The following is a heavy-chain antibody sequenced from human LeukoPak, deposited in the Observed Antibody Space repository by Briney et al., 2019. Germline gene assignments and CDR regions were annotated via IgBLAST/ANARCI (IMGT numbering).Heavy chain of an antibody. D-gene: IGHD4-23*01. CDR3: ARTADDYGGQIFDY. V-gene: IGHV4-4*07. J-gene: IGHJ4*02. CDR2: IYTSGST. Sequence: PSETLSLTCTVSGGSISSYYWSWIRQPAGKGLEWIGRIYTSGSTNYNPSLKSRVTMSVDTSQNQFSLKLSSVTAADTAVYYCARTADDYGGQIFDYWGQGTLVTVSS. CDR1: GGSISSYY.